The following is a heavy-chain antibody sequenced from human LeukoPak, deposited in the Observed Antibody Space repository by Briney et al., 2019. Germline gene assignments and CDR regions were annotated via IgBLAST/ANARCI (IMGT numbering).Heavy chain of an antibody. Sequence: GGSLRLSCTASGFTFGDYAMSWFRQAPGKGLEWVGFIRSKAYGGTTEYAASVKGRFTISRDNAKNSLYLQMDSLRAEDTAVYYCARVLDYWGQGTLVTVSS. V-gene: IGHV3-49*03. J-gene: IGHJ4*02. CDR2: IRSKAYGGTT. CDR3: ARVLDY. CDR1: GFTFGDYA.